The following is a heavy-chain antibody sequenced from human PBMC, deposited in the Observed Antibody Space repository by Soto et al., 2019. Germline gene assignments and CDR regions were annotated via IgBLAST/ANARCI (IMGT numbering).Heavy chain of an antibody. CDR2: INPGNGNT. D-gene: IGHD3-16*02. Sequence: QVQLVQSWGEEKKPGASVKVSCEASGYTFTAYAIHWLRQAPGQRLEWMAWINPGNGNTRYSQKFLGRVSITRDTSASTAYLELDSLRSEDPAVYYCARSAISPYGGLIGPFDYWGQGNLVTVSS. CDR1: GYTFTAYA. CDR3: ARSAISPYGGLIGPFDY. J-gene: IGHJ4*02. V-gene: IGHV1-3*05.